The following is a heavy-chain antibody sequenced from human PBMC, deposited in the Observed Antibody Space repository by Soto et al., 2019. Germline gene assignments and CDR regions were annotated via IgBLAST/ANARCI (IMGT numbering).Heavy chain of an antibody. V-gene: IGHV3-48*03. Sequence: EVQLVESGGGLVQTGGSLRLSCAASGFTFSSYEMNWVRQAPGKGLEWVSYISSSGSTIYYADSVKGRFTISRDNAKNSLYLQMHSLRAEDTAVDYCASPSVARNYDYYGMAVWGQGPTVTLSS. CDR2: ISSSGSTI. D-gene: IGHD6-19*01. J-gene: IGHJ6*02. CDR1: GFTFSSYE. CDR3: ASPSVARNYDYYGMAV.